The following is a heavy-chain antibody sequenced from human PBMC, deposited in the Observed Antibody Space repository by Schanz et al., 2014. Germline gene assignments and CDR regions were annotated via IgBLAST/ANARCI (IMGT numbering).Heavy chain of an antibody. Sequence: QVQLQESGPGLVKPSETLSLTCSVSGGSIRTYFWAWIRQPPGKGLEWIGFIYYSGSTNYNPSLKRRVPIPVDMPKNQFALTLNSVTAADTGVYYCARQYSGWSRFDPWGQGIRVTVSS. V-gene: IGHV4-59*08. J-gene: IGHJ5*02. CDR3: ARQYSGWSRFDP. D-gene: IGHD6-19*01. CDR1: GGSIRTYF. CDR2: IYYSGST.